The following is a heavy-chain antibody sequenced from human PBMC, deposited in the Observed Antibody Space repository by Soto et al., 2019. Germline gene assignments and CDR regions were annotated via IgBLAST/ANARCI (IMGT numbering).Heavy chain of an antibody. D-gene: IGHD3-22*01. J-gene: IGHJ4*02. Sequence: PGGSLRLSCAASGLTVSTNYMNWVRQAPGKGLEWVSIIYSDGRKYHADSVKGRFTISRDNSKNLLYLQMDSLRTEDTAVYYCARVTTLACDYWGQGTLVTVSS. CDR2: IYSDGRK. V-gene: IGHV3-66*01. CDR1: GLTVSTNY. CDR3: ARVTTLACDY.